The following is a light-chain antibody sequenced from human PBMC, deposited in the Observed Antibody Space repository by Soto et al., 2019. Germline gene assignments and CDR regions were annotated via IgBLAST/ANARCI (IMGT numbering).Light chain of an antibody. J-gene: IGKJ1*01. Sequence: DIQMTQSPPTVSAFVGDRVTFSCRASQNIGYWLAWYQRKPGQAPVLLIEKTSSLQSGVASRFYGSGSGTDFTLTITSLQTDDVGTYYCQQYSRYWTFGPGTKVEIK. V-gene: IGKV1-5*03. CDR2: KTS. CDR3: QQYSRYWT. CDR1: QNIGYW.